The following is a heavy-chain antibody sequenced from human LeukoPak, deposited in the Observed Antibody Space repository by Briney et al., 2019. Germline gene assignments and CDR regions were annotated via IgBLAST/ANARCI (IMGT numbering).Heavy chain of an antibody. CDR1: GFTFSRYW. V-gene: IGHV3-48*02. D-gene: IGHD5-12*01. CDR3: ARDSGRGLRYSAFDI. Sequence: GGSLRLSCAASGFTFSRYWMSWVRQAPGKGLEWVSYTSDSSSTIYYAHSVKGRLTISRDNAKNSLYLQMNSLRDEDTAVYYCARDSGRGLRYSAFDIWGQGAMATVSS. CDR2: TSDSSSTI. J-gene: IGHJ3*02.